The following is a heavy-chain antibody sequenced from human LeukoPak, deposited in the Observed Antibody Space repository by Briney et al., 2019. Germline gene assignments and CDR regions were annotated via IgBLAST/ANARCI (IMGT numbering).Heavy chain of an antibody. CDR3: ARDYSSSWFNFDY. D-gene: IGHD6-13*01. CDR1: GFTFSDYY. V-gene: IGHV3-11*04. CDR2: ISSSGSTI. J-gene: IGHJ4*02. Sequence: PGGSLRLSCAASGFTFSDYYMSWIRQAPGKGLEWVSYISSSGSTIYYADSVKGRFTISRDNAKNSLYLQMNSLRAEDTAVYYCARDYSSSWFNFDYWGQGTLVTVSS.